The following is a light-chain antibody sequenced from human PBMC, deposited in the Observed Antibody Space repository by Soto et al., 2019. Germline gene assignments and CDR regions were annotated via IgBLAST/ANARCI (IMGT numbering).Light chain of an antibody. J-gene: IGKJ2*01. CDR1: QSVSSSY. CDR2: GAS. Sequence: EIVLTQSPGTLSLSPGERASLSCRASQSVSSSYLAWYQQKPGQAPRLLIYGASSRATGIPDRFSGSGAGTDFTLTISSLEPEHFAVYYCQQYGSSPRTFGQGTKVDIK. CDR3: QQYGSSPRT. V-gene: IGKV3-20*01.